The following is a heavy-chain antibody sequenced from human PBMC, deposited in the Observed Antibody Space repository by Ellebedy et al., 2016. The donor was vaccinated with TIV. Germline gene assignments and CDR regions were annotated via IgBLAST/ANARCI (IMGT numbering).Heavy chain of an antibody. CDR1: GFTFDDYA. CDR2: ISWNSGSI. D-gene: IGHD3-22*01. Sequence: SLKISCAASGFTFDDYAMHWVRQAPGKGLEWVSGISWNSGSIGYADSVKGRFTISRDNAKNSLYLQMNSLRAEDTALYYCAKGSTHYYDSSGYKYWGQGTLVTVSS. V-gene: IGHV3-9*01. J-gene: IGHJ4*02. CDR3: AKGSTHYYDSSGYKY.